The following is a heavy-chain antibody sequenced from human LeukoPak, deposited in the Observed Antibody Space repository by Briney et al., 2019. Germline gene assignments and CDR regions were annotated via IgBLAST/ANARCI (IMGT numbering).Heavy chain of an antibody. V-gene: IGHV4-39*01. CDR1: GDSITSGAFY. D-gene: IGHD4/OR15-4a*01. CDR3: ARRDYAAWFDP. J-gene: IGHJ5*02. CDR2: VYYSVST. Sequence: SETLSLTCNVSGDSITSGAFYSAWIRQSPGKGMEWIGNVYYSVSTQYNPSLRGRVSISMDKTKNQFSLNLSSVSVTDTAIYYCARRDYAAWFDPWGQGTLVTVSS.